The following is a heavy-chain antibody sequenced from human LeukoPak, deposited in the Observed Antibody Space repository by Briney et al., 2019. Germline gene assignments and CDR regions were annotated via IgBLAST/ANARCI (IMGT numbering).Heavy chain of an antibody. CDR1: GYTFTSYY. J-gene: IGHJ4*02. D-gene: IGHD4-11*01. CDR2: INPSGGST. CDR3: AREGLVDYSNYGRFDY. Sequence: ASVKVSCKASGYTFTSYYMHWVRQAPGQGLEWMGRINPSGGSTSYAQKFQGRVTMTRDTSTSTVYMELSSLRSEDTAVYYCAREGLVDYSNYGRFDYWGQGTLVTVSS. V-gene: IGHV1-46*01.